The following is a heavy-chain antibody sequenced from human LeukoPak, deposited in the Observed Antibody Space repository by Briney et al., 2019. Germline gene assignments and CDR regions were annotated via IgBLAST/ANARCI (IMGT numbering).Heavy chain of an antibody. D-gene: IGHD2-2*01. V-gene: IGHV3-23*01. CDR1: GFTFSSYA. CDR3: AKGLVPAAIRVVDY. Sequence: GGSLRLSCAASGFTFSSYAMSWVSQAPGKGLEWVSAISASGGSTYYADSVKGRFTISRDNSQNTLYLQVNSLRAEDTAVYYCAKGLVPAAIRVVDYWGQGTLVTVSS. J-gene: IGHJ4*02. CDR2: ISASGGST.